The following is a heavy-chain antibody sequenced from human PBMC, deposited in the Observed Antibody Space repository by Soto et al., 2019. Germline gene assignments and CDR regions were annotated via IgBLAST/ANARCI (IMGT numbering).Heavy chain of an antibody. J-gene: IGHJ6*03. CDR3: ARATDRYCSGGRCSTGGYYYYYYMDV. CDR2: IYYSGST. CDR1: GGSISSGGYY. Sequence: SETLSLTCTVSGGSISSGGYYWSWIRQHPGKGLEWIGYIYYSGSTYYNPSLKSRVTISVDTSKNQFSLKLSSVTAADTAVYYCARATDRYCSGGRCSTGGYYYYYYMDVCGKGTTVTVSS. D-gene: IGHD2-15*01. V-gene: IGHV4-31*03.